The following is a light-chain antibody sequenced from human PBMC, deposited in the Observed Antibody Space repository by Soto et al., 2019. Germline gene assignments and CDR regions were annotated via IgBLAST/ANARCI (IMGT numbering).Light chain of an antibody. CDR1: SSDVGGYNY. J-gene: IGLJ2*01. V-gene: IGLV2-8*01. CDR2: EVT. Sequence: QSALTQPPSASGSPGQSVTISCTGTSSDVGGYNYVSWYQQHRGKAPKLIIYEVTKRPSGVPDRFSGSKSGNTASLTVSGLQADDEADYYCSSYAGSNNFFGGGTKLTVL. CDR3: SSYAGSNNF.